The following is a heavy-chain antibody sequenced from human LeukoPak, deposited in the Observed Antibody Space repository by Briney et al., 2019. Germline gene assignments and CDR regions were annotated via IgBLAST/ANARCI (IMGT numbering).Heavy chain of an antibody. J-gene: IGHJ3*02. CDR1: GDSISSSSYY. CDR3: ARRRPPFISDSTDYPHAFDM. CDR2: IYYSGST. D-gene: IGHD2-8*02. V-gene: IGHV4-39*07. Sequence: SETLSLTCTVSGDSISSSSYYWGWIRQPPGKGLEWIGSIYYSGSTYYNPSLQSRATISVETSKNQFSLQLTSVTATDTAVYFCARRRPPFISDSTDYPHAFDMWGQGTRVIVSA.